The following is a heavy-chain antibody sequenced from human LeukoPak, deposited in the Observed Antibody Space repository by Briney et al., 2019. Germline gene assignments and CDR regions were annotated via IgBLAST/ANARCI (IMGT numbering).Heavy chain of an antibody. V-gene: IGHV3-23*01. CDR1: GFTFARYV. CDR3: AKEFYRGGNNYGDFDY. J-gene: IGHJ4*02. Sequence: GGSLRLSCEASGFTFARYVMSWVRQAPGKGLEWVSRISDTAGSTDYADSVKGRFIISRDNSKNTLYLQMSSLRAEDTAVYYCAKEFYRGGNNYGDFDYWGQGTLVTVSS. D-gene: IGHD5-24*01. CDR2: ISDTAGST.